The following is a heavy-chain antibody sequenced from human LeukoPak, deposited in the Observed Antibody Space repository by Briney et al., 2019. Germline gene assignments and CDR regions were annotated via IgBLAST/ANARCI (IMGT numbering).Heavy chain of an antibody. J-gene: IGHJ4*02. CDR3: ARRPFKYYDILTGSYRSELHY. CDR2: INPSGGST. CDR1: GYTFTSYY. Sequence: APVKVSCKASGYTFTSYYMHWVRQAPGQGLEWMGIINPSGGSTSYAQKFQGRVTMTRNTSISTAYMELSCLKSEDTAVYYCARRPFKYYDILTGSYRSELHYWGQGTLVTVPS. V-gene: IGHV1-46*01. D-gene: IGHD3-9*01.